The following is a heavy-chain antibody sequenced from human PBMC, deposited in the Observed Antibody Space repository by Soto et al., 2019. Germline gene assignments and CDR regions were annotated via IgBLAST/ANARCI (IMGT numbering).Heavy chain of an antibody. CDR1: GFTFSSYA. V-gene: IGHV3-30-3*01. J-gene: IGHJ4*02. Sequence: QVQLVESGGGVVQPGRSLRLSCAASGFTFSSYAMHWVRQAPGKGLEWVAVISYDGSNKYYADSVKGRFTISRDNSKNTLYLQMNSLRAEDTAVYYCARTGHYSSSWYEDYFDYWGQGTLVTVSS. D-gene: IGHD6-13*01. CDR3: ARTGHYSSSWYEDYFDY. CDR2: ISYDGSNK.